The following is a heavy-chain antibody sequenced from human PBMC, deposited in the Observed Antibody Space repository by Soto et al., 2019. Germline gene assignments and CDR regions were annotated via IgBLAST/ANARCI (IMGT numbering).Heavy chain of an antibody. V-gene: IGHV3-30*18. Sequence: QVQLVESGGVVVQPGRSLRLSCAASGFTFSSYGMHWVRQAPGKGLEWVAVISYDGSNKYYADSVKGRFTISRDNSKNTLYLQMNSLRDEDTAVYYCAESLLEMATISDYWGQGTLVTVSS. CDR1: GFTFSSYG. CDR2: ISYDGSNK. J-gene: IGHJ4*02. CDR3: AESLLEMATISDY. D-gene: IGHD5-12*01.